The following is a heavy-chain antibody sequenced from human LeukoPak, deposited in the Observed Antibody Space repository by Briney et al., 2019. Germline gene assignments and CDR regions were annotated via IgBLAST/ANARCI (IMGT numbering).Heavy chain of an antibody. D-gene: IGHD6-25*01. CDR1: GGTFSRYV. Sequence: ASVKVSCKASGGTFSRYVISWVRQAPGQGLEWMGWINPNINGTNYAQKFQGRVTMTGDRSISTAYMELSRLRSDDTAVYYCARERTPGSGYGVDYWGQGTVVTVSS. CDR2: INPNINGT. J-gene: IGHJ4*02. CDR3: ARERTPGSGYGVDY. V-gene: IGHV1-2*02.